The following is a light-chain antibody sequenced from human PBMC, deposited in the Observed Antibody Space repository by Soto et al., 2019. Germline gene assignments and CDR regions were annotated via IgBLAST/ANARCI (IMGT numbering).Light chain of an antibody. CDR3: QHYYSSPPT. CDR2: GAS. Sequence: AIRMTQFPTSFSASIGDRVTITCRASHDITSSLAWYQHIQGTAPKLLISGASNLQFGVPSRFSGSGSGTDFTLTISSLQSEDFVTYYCQHYYSSPPTFGQGTRVEMK. J-gene: IGKJ1*01. CDR1: HDITSS. V-gene: IGKV1-8*01.